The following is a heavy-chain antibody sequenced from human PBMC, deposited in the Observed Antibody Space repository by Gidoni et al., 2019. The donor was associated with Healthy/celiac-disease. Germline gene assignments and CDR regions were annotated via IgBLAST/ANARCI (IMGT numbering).Heavy chain of an antibody. CDR3: ARDRADGLLWFGESYYFDY. Sequence: QVQLQQSGPGLVKPSQTLSLTCAISGDSVPTNSPAWNWTRQSPSKGLEWLGRTYYRSKWYNDYAVSVKSRITINPDTSKNQFSLQLNSVTPEDTAVYYCARDRADGLLWFGESYYFDYWGQGTLVTVSS. CDR2: TYYRSKWYN. D-gene: IGHD3-10*01. J-gene: IGHJ4*02. CDR1: GDSVPTNSPA. V-gene: IGHV6-1*01.